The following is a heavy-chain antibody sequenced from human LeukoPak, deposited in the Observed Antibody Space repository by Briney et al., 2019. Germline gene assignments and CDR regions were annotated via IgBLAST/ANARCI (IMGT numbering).Heavy chain of an antibody. CDR3: VKSNGYGLIDI. V-gene: IGHV4-39*07. CDR2: IFYSGRP. Sequence: SETLSLTCTVSSGSNNTMYYFWESPRQPPGKALEWIGNIFYSGRPYYSPSLKSRVTISLDTSRNQFSLKLNSVTAADTAVYYCVKSNGYGLIDIWGQGTMVTVSS. J-gene: IGHJ3*02. D-gene: IGHD3-22*01. CDR1: SGSNNTMYYF.